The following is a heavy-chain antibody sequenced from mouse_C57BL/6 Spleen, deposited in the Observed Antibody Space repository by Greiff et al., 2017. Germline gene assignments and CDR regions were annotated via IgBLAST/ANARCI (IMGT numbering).Heavy chain of an antibody. V-gene: IGHV1-52*01. CDR2: IDPSDSET. D-gene: IGHD1-1*01. CDR3: ARVGYGSSYGWYFDV. J-gene: IGHJ1*03. Sequence: QVQLQQPGAELVRPGSSVKLSCKASGYTFTSYWMHWVKQRPIQGLEWIGNIDPSDSETHYNQKFKDKATLTVDKSSSTAYMQLSSLTSEDSAVYDGARVGYGSSYGWYFDVWGTGTTVTVSS. CDR1: GYTFTSYW.